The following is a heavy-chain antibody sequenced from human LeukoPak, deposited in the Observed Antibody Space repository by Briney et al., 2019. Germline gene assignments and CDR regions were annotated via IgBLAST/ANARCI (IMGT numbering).Heavy chain of an antibody. J-gene: IGHJ5*02. CDR3: ARQIVVVPAAINWFDP. CDR1: GGSISSYY. Sequence: SEALSVTCTVSGGSISSYYWSCIRQPPGKGLEWIGDIYYSGSTNYNPSLKSRVTISVDTSKNQFSLKLSSVTAADTAVYYCARQIVVVPAAINWFDPRGQGTLVTVSS. CDR2: IYYSGST. D-gene: IGHD2-2*02. V-gene: IGHV4-59*01.